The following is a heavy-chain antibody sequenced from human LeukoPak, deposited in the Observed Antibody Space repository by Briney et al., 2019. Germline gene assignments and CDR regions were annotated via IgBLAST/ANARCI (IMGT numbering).Heavy chain of an antibody. J-gene: IGHJ5*02. Sequence: ASVKVSCKASGYTFTSYYMHWVRQAPGQGLEWMGIIDPSGGCTSYAQKFQGRVTMTRDTSTSTVYMELSSLRSEDTAVYYCARDADSSSGPLNNWFDPWGQGTLVTVSS. CDR2: IDPSGGCT. CDR3: ARDADSSSGPLNNWFDP. CDR1: GYTFTSYY. V-gene: IGHV1-46*01. D-gene: IGHD6-13*01.